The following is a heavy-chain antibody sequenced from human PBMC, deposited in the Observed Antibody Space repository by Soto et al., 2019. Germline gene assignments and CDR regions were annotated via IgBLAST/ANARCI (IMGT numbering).Heavy chain of an antibody. CDR3: ARQTHHPGFFPFYYYYMDV. CDR2: IYYSGST. Sequence: QLQLQESGPGLLKPSETLSLTCTVTCDSFSRSTYYCGWIRQTPGKGLEWIGHIYYSGSTYYNPSFGRRVPLSIDTSKKQFSRKRRSVTASDTAGYYCARQTHHPGFFPFYYYYMDVWGKGTTVTVSS. CDR1: CDSFSRSTYY. D-gene: IGHD3-3*01. J-gene: IGHJ6*03. V-gene: IGHV4-39*01.